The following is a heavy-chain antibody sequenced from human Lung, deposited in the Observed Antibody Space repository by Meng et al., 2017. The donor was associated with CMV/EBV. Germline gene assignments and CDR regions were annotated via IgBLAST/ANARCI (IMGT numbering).Heavy chain of an antibody. CDR2: INPSDGAT. D-gene: IGHD4-23*01. Sequence: ASVXVSCKASGYTFTTYYMNWVRQAPGQRPAWMGVINPSDGATKYAQNFQGRVTMTRDTSTSTVYMELNSLTSEDTAVYYCARDLVKVVTPYDAFDIWGQGTVVT. CDR1: GYTFTTYY. V-gene: IGHV1-46*01. J-gene: IGHJ3*02. CDR3: ARDLVKVVTPYDAFDI.